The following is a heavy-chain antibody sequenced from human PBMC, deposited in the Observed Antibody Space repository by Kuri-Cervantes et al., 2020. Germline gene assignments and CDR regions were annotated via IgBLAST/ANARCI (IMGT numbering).Heavy chain of an antibody. CDR1: GFTVSSNY. CDR2: IYSGGST. CDR3: ARDRVVGGTD. Sequence: GESLKISCAASGFTVSSNYMSWVRQAPGKGLEGVSVIYSGGSTYYADSVKGRFTISRDNSENTLYLQMNSLRAEDTAMYYCARDRVVGGTDWGQGTLVTVSS. J-gene: IGHJ4*02. V-gene: IGHV3-53*01. D-gene: IGHD1-26*01.